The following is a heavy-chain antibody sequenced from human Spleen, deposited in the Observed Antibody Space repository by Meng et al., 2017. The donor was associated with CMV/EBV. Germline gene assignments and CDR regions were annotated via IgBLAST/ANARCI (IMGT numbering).Heavy chain of an antibody. V-gene: IGHV6-1*01. J-gene: IGHJ4*02. D-gene: IGHD6-19*01. Sequence: SQTLSLTCAISGDSVSSNSAAWNWIRQSPSRGLEWLGRTYYRSKWYHDYAVSVKSRITTNPDTSKNQFSLQLNSVTPEDTAVYYCARAGAPGIAVAGAFDYWGQGTLVTVSS. CDR3: ARAGAPGIAVAGAFDY. CDR1: GDSVSSNSAA. CDR2: TYYRSKWYH.